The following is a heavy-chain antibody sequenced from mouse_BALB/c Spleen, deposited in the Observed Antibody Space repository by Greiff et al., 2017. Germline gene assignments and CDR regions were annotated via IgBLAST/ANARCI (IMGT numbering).Heavy chain of an antibody. CDR3: ARGYEYDGGYYFDY. CDR1: GFTFSSFG. D-gene: IGHD2-4*01. J-gene: IGHJ2*01. CDR2: ISSGSSTI. V-gene: IGHV5-17*02. Sequence: DVKLVESGGGLVQPGGSRKLSCAASGFTFSSFGMHWVRQAPEKGLEWVAYISSGSSTIYYADTVKGRFTISRDNPKNTLFLQMTSLRSEDTAMYYCARGYEYDGGYYFDYGGQGTTLTVSS.